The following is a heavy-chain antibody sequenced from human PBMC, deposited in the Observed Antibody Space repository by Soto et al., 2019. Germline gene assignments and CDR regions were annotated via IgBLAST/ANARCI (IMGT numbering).Heavy chain of an antibody. CDR1: GGSISSSSSY. CDR2: IYYLGNT. V-gene: IGHV4-39*07. J-gene: IGHJ5*02. Sequence: SETLSLTCTVSGGSISSSSSYWGWIRQPPGKGLEWVGNIYYLGNTNYNPSLGSRVTISVDTSKNQFSLKLSSVTAADTAVYYCARTRRDGYTGDWFDPWGQGTLVTVSS. D-gene: IGHD2-8*02. CDR3: ARTRRDGYTGDWFDP.